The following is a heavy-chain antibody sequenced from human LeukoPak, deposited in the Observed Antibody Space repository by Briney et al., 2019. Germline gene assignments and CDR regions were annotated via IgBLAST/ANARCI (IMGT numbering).Heavy chain of an antibody. CDR3: ARAGTTVTEGPRYYYYGMDV. Sequence: GGSLRLSCAASGFTFSSYSMNWVRQAPGKGLEWVSSISSSSSYIYYADSVKGRFTISRDNAKNSLYLQMNSLRAGDTAVYYCARAGTTVTEGPRYYYYGMDVWGQGTTVTVSS. J-gene: IGHJ6*02. V-gene: IGHV3-21*01. CDR2: ISSSSSYI. CDR1: GFTFSSYS. D-gene: IGHD4-11*01.